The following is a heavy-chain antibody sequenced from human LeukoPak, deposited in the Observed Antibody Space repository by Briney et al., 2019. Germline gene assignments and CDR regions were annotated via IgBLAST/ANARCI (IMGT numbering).Heavy chain of an antibody. D-gene: IGHD3-22*01. J-gene: IGHJ4*02. CDR1: GFTFSSYA. CDR3: ARDEVDSSGYFDY. CDR2: ISYDGSNK. V-gene: IGHV3-30-3*01. Sequence: GGSLRLSCAASGFTFSSYAMHWVRQAPGKGLEWVAVISYDGSNKYYADPVKGRFTISRDNSKNTLYLQMNSLRAEDTAVYYCARDEVDSSGYFDYWGQGTLVTVSS.